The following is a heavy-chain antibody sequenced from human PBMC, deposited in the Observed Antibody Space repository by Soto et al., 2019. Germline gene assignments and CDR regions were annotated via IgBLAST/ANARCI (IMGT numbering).Heavy chain of an antibody. D-gene: IGHD3-3*01. CDR2: IYWDDDK. Sequence: GSGPTLVNPTQTLTLTCTFSGFSLSTSGVGVGWIRQPPGKALEWLALIYWDDDKRYSPSLKSRLTITKDTSKNQVVLTMTNMDPVDTATYYCAHASYYDFWSGYLTNDAFDIWGQGTMVTVSS. J-gene: IGHJ3*02. V-gene: IGHV2-5*02. CDR3: AHASYYDFWSGYLTNDAFDI. CDR1: GFSLSTSGVG.